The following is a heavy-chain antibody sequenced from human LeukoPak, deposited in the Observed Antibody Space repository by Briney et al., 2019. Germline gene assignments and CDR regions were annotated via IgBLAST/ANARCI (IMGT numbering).Heavy chain of an antibody. V-gene: IGHV3-7*01. CDR1: GFTFSSYW. D-gene: IGHD1-26*01. CDR3: ARVSIGGSYYLGNDAFDI. Sequence: VGSLRLSCAASGFTFSSYWMSWVRQAPGKGLEWVANIKQDGSGKYYVDSVKGRFTISRDNAKNSLYLQMNSLRAEDTAVYYCARVSIGGSYYLGNDAFDIWGQGTMVTVSS. CDR2: IKQDGSGK. J-gene: IGHJ3*02.